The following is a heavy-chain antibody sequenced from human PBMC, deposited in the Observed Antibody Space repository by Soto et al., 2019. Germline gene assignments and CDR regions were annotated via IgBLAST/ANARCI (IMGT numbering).Heavy chain of an antibody. J-gene: IGHJ4*02. D-gene: IGHD1-26*01. CDR2: IRAFSCRK. CDR3: ARTSSTANFEG. V-gene: IGHV1-18*01. CDR1: GFNFFNYG. Sequence: QVQLVQSGAEVKKPGASVKVSCKTSGFNFFNYGYTWVRQAPGQGLEWVGCIRAFSCRKDYAPKFQGRVTLTADTSPSTAYMELGSLTSDATAVYYCARTSSTANFEGWGQGTLVTVSS.